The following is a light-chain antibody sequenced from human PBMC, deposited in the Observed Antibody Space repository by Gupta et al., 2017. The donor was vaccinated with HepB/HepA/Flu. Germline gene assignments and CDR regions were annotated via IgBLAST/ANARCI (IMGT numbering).Light chain of an antibody. CDR1: SGHSRYA. CDR2: LNSDGSH. CDR3: QTWGTGIDVV. Sequence: QLVLTQSPSASASLGASVKLTCTLSSGHSRYAIAWHQQQPEKGPRYLLRLNSDGSHSKGDGIPDRFSGSSSGAERYLTISRLQAEDEADYYCQTWGTGIDVVFGGGTKLTVL. V-gene: IGLV4-69*01. J-gene: IGLJ2*01.